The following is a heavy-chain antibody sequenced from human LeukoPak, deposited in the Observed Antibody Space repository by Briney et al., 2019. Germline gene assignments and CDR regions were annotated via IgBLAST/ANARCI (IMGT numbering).Heavy chain of an antibody. CDR3: ATQQTTFPRVVTYPLDY. J-gene: IGHJ6*04. CDR2: IYYSGST. CDR1: GGSISSSSYY. Sequence: SETLSLTCTVSGGSISSSSYYWGWIRQPPGKGLEWIGSIYYSGSTYYNPSLKSRVTISVDTSKNQFSLKLSSVTAADTAVYYCATQQTTFPRVVTYPLDYWGKGTTVTVSS. D-gene: IGHD3-16*01. V-gene: IGHV4-39*01.